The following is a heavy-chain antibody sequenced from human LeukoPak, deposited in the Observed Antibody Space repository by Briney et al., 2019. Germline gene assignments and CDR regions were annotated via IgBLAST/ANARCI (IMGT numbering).Heavy chain of an antibody. CDR2: IIPIFGTA. Sequence: SVKVSCKASGGTFSSYAISWVRQAPGQGLEWMGGIIPIFGTANYAQKFQGRVTITADESTSTAYMELSSLRSEDTAVYYCARAAGSSSRHDAFDIWGQGTMVTVSS. CDR1: GGTFSSYA. D-gene: IGHD6-6*01. J-gene: IGHJ3*02. V-gene: IGHV1-69*13. CDR3: ARAAGSSSRHDAFDI.